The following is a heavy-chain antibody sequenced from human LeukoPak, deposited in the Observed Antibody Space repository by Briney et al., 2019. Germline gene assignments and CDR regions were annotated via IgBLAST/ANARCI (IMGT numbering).Heavy chain of an antibody. V-gene: IGHV3-21*01. CDR2: ISSGSSSI. J-gene: IGHJ4*02. CDR3: ARERNDWSGSSYFDY. D-gene: IGHD1-26*01. Sequence: GGSLRLSCGASGFTFSSYSMNWVRQAPGKGLEWVSSISSGSSSIYYADSMKGRFTISRDNAKNSLYLQMNSLRAEDTAVYYCARERNDWSGSSYFDYWGPGTLVTVSS. CDR1: GFTFSSYS.